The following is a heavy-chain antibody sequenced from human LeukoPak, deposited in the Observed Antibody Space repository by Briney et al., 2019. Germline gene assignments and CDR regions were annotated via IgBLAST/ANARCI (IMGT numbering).Heavy chain of an antibody. CDR1: GYTFTSYD. D-gene: IGHD6-19*01. V-gene: IGHV1-8*01. Sequence: ASVKVSCKASGYTFTSYDINWVRQATGQGLEWMGWMNPNSGNTGYAQNFQGRVNMTRNTSISTAYMELSSLRSEDTAVYYCARGAPQTISSGWYSLNYYYGMDVWGQGTTVTVSS. J-gene: IGHJ6*02. CDR2: MNPNSGNT. CDR3: ARGAPQTISSGWYSLNYYYGMDV.